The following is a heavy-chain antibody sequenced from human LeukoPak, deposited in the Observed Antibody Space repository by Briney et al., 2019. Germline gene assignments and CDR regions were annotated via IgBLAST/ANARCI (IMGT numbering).Heavy chain of an antibody. CDR3: ARDGPTVTGGIDY. J-gene: IGHJ4*02. D-gene: IGHD4-11*01. V-gene: IGHV1-24*01. CDR2: FDPEDGET. CDR1: GYTLTELS. Sequence: GASVKVSCKVSGYTLTELSMHWVRQAPGKGLEWMGGFDPEDGETIYAQKFQGRVTMTRDTSTSTVYMELSSLRSEDTAVYYCARDGPTVTGGIDYWGQGTLVTVSS.